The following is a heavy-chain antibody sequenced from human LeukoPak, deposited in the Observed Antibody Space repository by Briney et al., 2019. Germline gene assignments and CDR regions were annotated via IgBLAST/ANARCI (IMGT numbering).Heavy chain of an antibody. D-gene: IGHD3-10*01. CDR2: IGRPGVRY. CDR1: GFIFSNSA. CDR3: VRRGLGDFFFDF. J-gene: IGHJ4*02. V-gene: IGHV3-23*01. Sequence: RGGSLRLSCAASGFIFSNSAMTWVRQGPGKGLEWVASIGRPGVRYSYADSLEARFTISRDNSKNTLFLQMTYLTVADTAVYYCVRRGLGDFFFDFWGQGVLVTVSS.